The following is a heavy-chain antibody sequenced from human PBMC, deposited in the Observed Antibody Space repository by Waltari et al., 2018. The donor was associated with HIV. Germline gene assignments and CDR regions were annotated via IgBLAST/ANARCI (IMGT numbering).Heavy chain of an antibody. CDR1: GYSFTSRW. V-gene: IGHV5-51*01. D-gene: IGHD3-16*01. CDR2: IYPGNSDV. J-gene: IGHJ4*02. CDR3: TREGEARLYPPY. Sequence: VRLVQSGAELKKPGESLKISCKGLGYSFTSRWIGWVRQMPGKGLEWMGIIYPGNSDVRYSPSFQGQVTISADKSISTAYLQWNSLKASDTAMYYCTREGEARLYPPYWGQGTLVTVSS.